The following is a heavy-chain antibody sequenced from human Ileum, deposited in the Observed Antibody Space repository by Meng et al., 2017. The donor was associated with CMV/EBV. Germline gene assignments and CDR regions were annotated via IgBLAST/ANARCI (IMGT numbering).Heavy chain of an antibody. D-gene: IGHD2-2*01. Sequence: VKVSCKASGGTFSSYTISWVRQAPGQRLEWMGRIIPILGIANYAQKFQGRVTITADKSTSPAYMELSSLRSENTAVYYCASDLMDCSSTSFRNHYYYYYGMDVWGQGTTVTVSS. CDR1: GGTFSSYT. CDR3: ASDLMDCSSTSFRNHYYYYYGMDV. J-gene: IGHJ6*02. CDR2: IIPILGIA. V-gene: IGHV1-69*02.